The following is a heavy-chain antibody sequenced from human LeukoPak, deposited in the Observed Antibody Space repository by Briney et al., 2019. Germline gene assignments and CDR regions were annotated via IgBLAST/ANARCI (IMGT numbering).Heavy chain of an antibody. D-gene: IGHD3-10*01. CDR1: GFTFSSYW. CDR2: IKQDGSEK. CDR3: ARDLLLWFGELSSYDY. V-gene: IGHV3-7*01. Sequence: GGSLRLSCAASGFTFSSYWMSWVRQAPGKGLERAANIKQDGSEKYYVDSVKGRFTISRDNAKNSLYLQMNSLRAEDTAVYYCARDLLLWFGELSSYDYWGQGTLVTVSS. J-gene: IGHJ4*02.